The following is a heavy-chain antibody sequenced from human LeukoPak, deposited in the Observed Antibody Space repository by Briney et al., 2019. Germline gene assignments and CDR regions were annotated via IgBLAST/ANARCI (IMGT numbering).Heavy chain of an antibody. CDR2: INPGGSST. CDR3: ARSNQADDY. Sequence: GGSLRLSCAASGFTFSNYWMHWVRQVPGKGLVWVSRINPGGSSTTYADSVKGRFTISRDNAKNTLCLQMNSLRAEDTAVYYCARSNQADDYWGQGTLVTVSS. D-gene: IGHD4-11*01. CDR1: GFTFSNYW. V-gene: IGHV3-74*01. J-gene: IGHJ4*02.